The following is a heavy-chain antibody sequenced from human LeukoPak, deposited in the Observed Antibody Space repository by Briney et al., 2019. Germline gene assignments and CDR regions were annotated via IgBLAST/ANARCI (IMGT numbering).Heavy chain of an antibody. D-gene: IGHD6-13*01. CDR1: GFTFSDYY. Sequence: GGSLRLSCAASGFTFSDYYMSWVRQAPGKGLEWVSAISGSGGSTYYADSVKGRFTISRDNSKNTLYLQMNSLRAEDTAVYYCAKARSAGYSSRPFDYWGQGTLVTVSS. V-gene: IGHV3-23*01. CDR3: AKARSAGYSSRPFDY. CDR2: ISGSGGST. J-gene: IGHJ4*02.